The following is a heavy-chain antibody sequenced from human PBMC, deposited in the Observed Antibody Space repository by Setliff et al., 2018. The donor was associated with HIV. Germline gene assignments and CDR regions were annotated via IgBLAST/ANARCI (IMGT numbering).Heavy chain of an antibody. Sequence: ASVKVSCKASGYTFTRYGISWVRQAPGQGLEWMGWISAYNGNTNYAQKFRGRVTMTTDTSTSTAYMELRSLKSDDTAVYYCARDRPDCGGDCYPYYMDVWGKVTTGTVS. CDR1: GYTFTRYG. D-gene: IGHD2-21*02. V-gene: IGHV1-18*01. J-gene: IGHJ6*03. CDR3: ARDRPDCGGDCYPYYMDV. CDR2: ISAYNGNT.